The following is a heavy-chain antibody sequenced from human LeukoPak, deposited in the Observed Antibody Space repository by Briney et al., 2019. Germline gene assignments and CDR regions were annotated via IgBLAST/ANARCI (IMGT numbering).Heavy chain of an antibody. CDR2: IKEDGSQI. CDR3: ARFYYDETHFGMDV. D-gene: IGHD4-17*01. J-gene: IGHJ6*02. CDR1: GFTFGRYW. V-gene: IGHV3-7*01. Sequence: PGGSLRLSCVASGFTFGRYWMSWVRQAPGKGLKWVANIKEDGSQIYSVDSVRGRFSISRDNAQNTLYLQMNSLRDEDTALYYCARFYYDETHFGMDVWGQGTMVTVSS.